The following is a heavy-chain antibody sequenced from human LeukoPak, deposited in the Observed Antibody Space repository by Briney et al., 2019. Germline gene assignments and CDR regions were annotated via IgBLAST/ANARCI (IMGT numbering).Heavy chain of an antibody. V-gene: IGHV4-61*01. J-gene: IGHJ4*02. CDR2: IYYSGNT. CDR1: GGSVSSGSYY. CDR3: ASHPQTMVRGRYSDY. Sequence: KPSETLSLTCTVSGGSVSSGSYYWSWIRQPPGKGLEWIGYIYYSGNTNYNPSLKSRVTISVDTSMNQFSLKLTSVTAADTAVYYCASHPQTMVRGRYSDYWGQGTLVTVSS. D-gene: IGHD3-10*01.